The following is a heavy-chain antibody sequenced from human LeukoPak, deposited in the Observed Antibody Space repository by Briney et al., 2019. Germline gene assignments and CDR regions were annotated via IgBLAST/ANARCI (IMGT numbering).Heavy chain of an antibody. D-gene: IGHD2-15*01. V-gene: IGHV3-53*01. CDR1: GFTVSSNY. CDR2: IYSGGST. CDR3: ASISPLTWGSGGSSTLDY. Sequence: PGGSLRLSCAASGFTVSSNYMSWVRQAPGKGLEWVSVIYSGGSTYYADSVKGRFTISRDNSKNTLYLQMNSLRAEDTAVYYCASISPLTWGSGGSSTLDYWGQGTLVTVSS. J-gene: IGHJ4*02.